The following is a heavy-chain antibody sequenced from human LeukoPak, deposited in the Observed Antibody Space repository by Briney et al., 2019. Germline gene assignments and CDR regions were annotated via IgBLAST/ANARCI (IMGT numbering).Heavy chain of an antibody. D-gene: IGHD1-1*01. Sequence: SQTLSLTCTVSGGSISSGSYYWSWIRQPAGRGLEWIGRIYTSGSTNYNPSLKSRVTISVDTSKNQFSLKLSSVTAADTAVYYCARVGGGGRTTGNPYYFDYWGQGTLVTVSS. J-gene: IGHJ4*02. V-gene: IGHV4-61*02. CDR3: ARVGGGGRTTGNPYYFDY. CDR1: GGSISSGSYY. CDR2: IYTSGST.